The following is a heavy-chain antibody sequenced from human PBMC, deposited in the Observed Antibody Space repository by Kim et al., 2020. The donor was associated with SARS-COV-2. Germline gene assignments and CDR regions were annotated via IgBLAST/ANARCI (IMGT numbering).Heavy chain of an antibody. CDR3: ARDRLLWFGELLGDAFDI. D-gene: IGHD3-10*01. V-gene: IGHV1-3*01. J-gene: IGHJ3*02. Sequence: GRVTITRDTSASTAYMELSSLRSEDTAVYYCARDRLLWFGELLGDAFDIWGQGTMVTVSS.